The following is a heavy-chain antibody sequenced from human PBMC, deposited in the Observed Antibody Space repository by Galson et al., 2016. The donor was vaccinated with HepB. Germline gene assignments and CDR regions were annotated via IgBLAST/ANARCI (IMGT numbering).Heavy chain of an antibody. V-gene: IGHV3-11*01. CDR3: ATDRKYYDSNGYLTH. CDR1: GFTFNDYY. D-gene: IGHD3-22*01. J-gene: IGHJ4*02. Sequence: SLRLSCAASGFTFNDYYMSWIRQAPGKGLEWVSYISDTGHTIYFADSVKGRFRISRDNMKNSVYLEMNNLRAEDTAIYYCATDRKYYDSNGYLTHWGQGTPVAVSS. CDR2: ISDTGHTI.